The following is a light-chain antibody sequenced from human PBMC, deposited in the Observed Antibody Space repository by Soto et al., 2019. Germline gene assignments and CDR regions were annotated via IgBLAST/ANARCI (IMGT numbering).Light chain of an antibody. CDR3: QQSYST. V-gene: IGKV1-39*01. J-gene: IGKJ1*01. CDR1: QSISSY. CDR2: AAS. Sequence: DIQMTQSPSSLSASVGDRVTITCRASQSISSYLNWYQQKPGKAPKLLIYAASSLQSGVPSRFSGSGSGTDFTLTISSLQPEEFATYYCQQSYSTFGQGTKVEIK.